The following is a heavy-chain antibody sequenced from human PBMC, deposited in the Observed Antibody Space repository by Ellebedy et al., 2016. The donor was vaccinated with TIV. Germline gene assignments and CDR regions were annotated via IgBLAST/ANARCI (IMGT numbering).Heavy chain of an antibody. CDR1: AFTFSRYW. Sequence: PGGSLRLSCAASAFTFSRYWMYWVRQAPGKGLVWVSRIKYDGSITTYADSVKGRFTISRDNAKNTLSLQMNSLRAEDTALYFCARDSEDAGPALDYWGQGTLVTVSS. V-gene: IGHV3-74*01. CDR2: IKYDGSIT. D-gene: IGHD2-15*01. CDR3: ARDSEDAGPALDY. J-gene: IGHJ4*02.